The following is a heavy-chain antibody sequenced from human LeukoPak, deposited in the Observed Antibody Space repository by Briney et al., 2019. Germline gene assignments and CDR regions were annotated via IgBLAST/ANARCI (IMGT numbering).Heavy chain of an antibody. CDR1: GFTFSSYS. V-gene: IGHV3-21*01. Sequence: AGGSLRLSCAASGFTFSSYSMNWVRQAPGKGLEWVSSISSSSSYIYYADSVKGRFTISRDNAKNSMYLQMNSLRAEDTAVYYCARELWSGYYASAPWGQGTLVTVSS. D-gene: IGHD3-3*01. J-gene: IGHJ5*02. CDR3: ARELWSGYYASAP. CDR2: ISSSSSYI.